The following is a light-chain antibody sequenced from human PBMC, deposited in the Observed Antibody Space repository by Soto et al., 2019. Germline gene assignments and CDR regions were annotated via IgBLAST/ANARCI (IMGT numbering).Light chain of an antibody. CDR1: QGLVYSDGNIY. CDR2: KIS. Sequence: DVVMTQSPLSLPVTLGQPASISCKSTQGLVYSDGNIYLNWFHQRPGQSPRRLIHKISDRDSGVPDRFSGSGSGTDFTLEISRVEAEDVGIYYCMQGTHWPLTFGQGTKLEIK. V-gene: IGKV2-30*01. CDR3: MQGTHWPLT. J-gene: IGKJ2*01.